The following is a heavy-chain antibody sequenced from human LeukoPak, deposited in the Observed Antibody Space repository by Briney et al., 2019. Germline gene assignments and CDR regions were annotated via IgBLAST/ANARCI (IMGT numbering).Heavy chain of an antibody. CDR3: ARVTDYYGSGSYYG. J-gene: IGHJ4*02. V-gene: IGHV1-69*04. D-gene: IGHD3-10*01. CDR2: IIPILGIA. Sequence: ASVKVSCKASGGTFSSYAISWVRQAPGQGLEWMGRIIPILGIANYAQKFQGRVTITADKSTSAAYMELSSLRSEDTAAYYCARVTDYYGSGSYYGWGQGTLVTVSS. CDR1: GGTFSSYA.